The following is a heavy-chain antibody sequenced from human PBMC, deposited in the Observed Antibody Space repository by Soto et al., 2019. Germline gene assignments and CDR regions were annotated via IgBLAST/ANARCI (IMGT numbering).Heavy chain of an antibody. CDR1: GYTFTSYG. CDR3: ARDRGYNWNYGWFDP. V-gene: IGHV1-18*01. J-gene: IGHJ5*02. D-gene: IGHD1-7*01. CDR2: ISAYNGNT. Sequence: QVQLVQSGAEVKKPGASVKVSCKASGYTFTSYGISWVRQAPGQGLEWMGRISAYNGNTNYAQKLQGRVTMTTDTSTSTAYMELRSLRSDDTSVYYCARDRGYNWNYGWFDPWGQGTLVTVSS.